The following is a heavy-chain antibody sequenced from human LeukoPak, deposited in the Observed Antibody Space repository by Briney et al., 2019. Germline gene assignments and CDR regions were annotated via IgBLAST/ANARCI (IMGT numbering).Heavy chain of an antibody. D-gene: IGHD3-10*01. CDR3: ARIITMVRGVIIKRDYYGMDV. J-gene: IGHJ6*02. CDR1: GYTFTGYY. CDR2: INPNSGGT. V-gene: IGHV1-2*02. Sequence: GASVKASCKASGYTFTGYYMHWVRQAPGQGLEWMGWINPNSGGTNYAQKFQGRVTMTRDTSISTAYMELSRLRSDDTAVYYCARIITMVRGVIIKRDYYGMDVWGQGTTVTVSS.